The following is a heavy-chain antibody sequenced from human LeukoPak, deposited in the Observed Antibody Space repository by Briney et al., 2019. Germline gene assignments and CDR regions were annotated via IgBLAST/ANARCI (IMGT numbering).Heavy chain of an antibody. CDR3: AKDLRNDFWSGSSLYYYYYYGMDV. J-gene: IGHJ6*02. D-gene: IGHD3-3*01. Sequence: ASVKVSCKASGYTFTSYAMHWVRQAPGQRLEWMGWINAGNGNTKYSQKFQGRVTITRDTSASTAYMELSSLRAEDTAVYYCAKDLRNDFWSGSSLYYYYYYGMDVWGQGTTVTVSS. CDR1: GYTFTSYA. CDR2: INAGNGNT. V-gene: IGHV1-3*01.